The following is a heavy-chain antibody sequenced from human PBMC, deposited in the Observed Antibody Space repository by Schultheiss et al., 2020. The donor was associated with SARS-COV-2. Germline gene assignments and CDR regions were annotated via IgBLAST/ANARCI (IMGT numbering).Heavy chain of an antibody. Sequence: SETLSLTCTVSGGSISSGGYYWSWIRQHPGKGLEWIGYIYYSGSTNYNPSLKSRVTISVDTSKNQFSLKLSSVTAADTAVYYCARHRYSSSGWYGFYFDYWGQGTLVTVSS. CDR2: IYYSGST. J-gene: IGHJ4*02. V-gene: IGHV4-61*08. D-gene: IGHD6-19*01. CDR1: GGSISSGGYY. CDR3: ARHRYSSSGWYGFYFDY.